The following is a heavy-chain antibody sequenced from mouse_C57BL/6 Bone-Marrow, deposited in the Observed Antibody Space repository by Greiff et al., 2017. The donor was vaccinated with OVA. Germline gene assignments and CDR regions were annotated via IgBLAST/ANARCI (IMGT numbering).Heavy chain of an antibody. CDR1: GYTFTSYW. Sequence: QVQLKQPGAELVKPGASVKLSCKASGYTFTSYWMHWVKQRPGRGLEWIGRIDPSGGGTNYNEKFKGKATLTVDKPSSTAYMQLSRLTSADSAVNCCARALDDWGKGTSVTVSS. V-gene: IGHV1-72*01. J-gene: IGHJ4*01. CDR3: ARALDD. CDR2: IDPSGGGT.